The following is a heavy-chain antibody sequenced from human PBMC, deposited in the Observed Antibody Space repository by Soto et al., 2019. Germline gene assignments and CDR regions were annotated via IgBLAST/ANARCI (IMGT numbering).Heavy chain of an antibody. CDR1: GFTVSSNY. CDR3: ARVEHSSGWYDY. V-gene: IGHV3-53*04. J-gene: IGHJ4*02. Sequence: GGSLRLSCAASGFTVSSNYMSWVRQAPGKGLEWVSVIYSGGSTYYADSVKGRFTISGHNSKNTLYLQMNSLRAEDTAVYYCARVEHSSGWYDYWGQGTLVTVSS. D-gene: IGHD6-19*01. CDR2: IYSGGST.